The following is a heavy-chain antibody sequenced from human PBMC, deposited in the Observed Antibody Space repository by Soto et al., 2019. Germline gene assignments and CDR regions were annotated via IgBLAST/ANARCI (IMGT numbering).Heavy chain of an antibody. D-gene: IGHD6-13*01. Sequence: ASVKVSCKASGYTFTGYYMHWVRQAPGQGLEWMGWINPNSGGTNYAQKFQGWVTMTRDTSISTAYMALSRLRADDTAVYYCARVEIAAAGSFYGMDVWGQGTTVTVSS. CDR1: GYTFTGYY. J-gene: IGHJ6*02. CDR3: ARVEIAAAGSFYGMDV. V-gene: IGHV1-2*04. CDR2: INPNSGGT.